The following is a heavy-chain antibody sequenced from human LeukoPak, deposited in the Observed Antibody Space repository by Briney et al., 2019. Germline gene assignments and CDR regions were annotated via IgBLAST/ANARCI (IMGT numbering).Heavy chain of an antibody. CDR3: SRLPHSGISSFDY. CDR2: IRSKTYGETT. D-gene: IGHD3-10*01. J-gene: IGHJ4*02. V-gene: IGHV3-49*04. Sequence: GGSLRLSFTPSGFTSGDYTIKSGPQTPGKGLEWVIFIRSKTYGETTKYAASVEGRFPISRDEPKSTAYLQMNNLRTEDTAVYYCSRLPHSGISSFDYWGQGTLVTVSS. CDR1: GFTSGDYT.